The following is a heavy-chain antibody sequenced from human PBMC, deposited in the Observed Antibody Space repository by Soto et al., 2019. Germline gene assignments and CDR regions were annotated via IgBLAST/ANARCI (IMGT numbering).Heavy chain of an antibody. CDR2: IYYSGST. D-gene: IGHD2-15*01. J-gene: IGHJ6*03. CDR1: GGSVSSGSYY. CDR3: ARVTPYCSGGSCYYYYYMDV. V-gene: IGHV4-61*01. Sequence: SETLSLTCTVSGGSVSSGSYYWSWIRQPPGKGLEWIGYIYYSGSTNYNPSLKSRVTISVDTSKNQFSLKLSSVTAADTAVYYCARVTPYCSGGSCYYYYYMDVWGKGTTVTVSS.